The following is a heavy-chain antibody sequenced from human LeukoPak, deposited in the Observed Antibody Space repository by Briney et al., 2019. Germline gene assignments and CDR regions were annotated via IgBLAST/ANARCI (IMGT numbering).Heavy chain of an antibody. V-gene: IGHV3-9*01. J-gene: IGHJ4*02. Sequence: GGSLRLSCAASGLTFDDYAMHWVRQAPGKGLEWVSGIGWNSGSIGYADSVKGRFTISRDNAKNSLYLQMNSLRAEDTALYYCAKELSITGMSPLDYWGQGTLVTVSS. CDR3: AKELSITGMSPLDY. CDR2: IGWNSGSI. D-gene: IGHD1-20*01. CDR1: GLTFDDYA.